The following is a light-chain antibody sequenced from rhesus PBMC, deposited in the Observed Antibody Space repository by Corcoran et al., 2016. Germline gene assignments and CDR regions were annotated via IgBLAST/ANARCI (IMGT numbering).Light chain of an antibody. Sequence: DIQMTQSPSSLSASVGDTVTINCRASQDINNPLARYPQKPGKAPRPLINYVYNLEIGVPSRFSGSGSWTACTLPISSLHPEDFGTYWCQQDNNYPRTFGQGTKWAIK. CDR3: QQDNNYPRT. V-gene: IGKV1S14*01. CDR2: YVY. CDR1: QDINNP. J-gene: IGKJ1*01.